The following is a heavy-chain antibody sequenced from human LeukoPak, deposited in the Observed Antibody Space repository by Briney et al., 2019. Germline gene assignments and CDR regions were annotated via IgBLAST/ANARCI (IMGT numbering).Heavy chain of an antibody. CDR1: GFTFSSYG. CDR2: IRYDGSNK. J-gene: IGHJ4*02. V-gene: IGHV3-30*02. Sequence: PGGSLRLSCAASGFTFSSYGMYWVRQAPGKGLEWVAFIRYDGSNKYYADSVKGRFTISRDNSKNTLYLQMNSLRAEDTAVYYCAKVPPSVAQGGDPFDYWGQGTLVTVSS. D-gene: IGHD6-19*01. CDR3: AKVPPSVAQGGDPFDY.